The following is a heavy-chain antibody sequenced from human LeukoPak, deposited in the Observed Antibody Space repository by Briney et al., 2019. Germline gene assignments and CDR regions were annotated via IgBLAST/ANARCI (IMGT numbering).Heavy chain of an antibody. J-gene: IGHJ4*02. V-gene: IGHV1-18*01. CDR1: GYTFTIYG. Sequence: ASVKVSCKVSGYTFTIYGISWVRQAPGQGLEWMGWISAYNGNTNYAQKLQGRVTMTTDTSTSTPYMELRSLRSDDTAVYYCARDIYDFWSGYPGIIFDYWGQGTLVTVSS. CDR3: ARDIYDFWSGYPGIIFDY. D-gene: IGHD3-3*01. CDR2: ISAYNGNT.